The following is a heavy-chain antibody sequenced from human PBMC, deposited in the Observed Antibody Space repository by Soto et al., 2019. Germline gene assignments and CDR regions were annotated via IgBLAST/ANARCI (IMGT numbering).Heavy chain of an antibody. J-gene: IGHJ6*02. CDR2: INHSGST. CDR1: GGSFSGYY. D-gene: IGHD2-21*02. CDR3: ARGYGTYCGGDCYIIYGMDV. V-gene: IGHV4-34*01. Sequence: SETLSLTCAVYGGSFSGYYWSWIRQPPGKGLEWIGEINHSGSTNYNPSLKSRVTISVDTSKNQFSLKLSSVTAADTAVYYCARGYGTYCGGDCYIIYGMDVWGQGTTVTVSS.